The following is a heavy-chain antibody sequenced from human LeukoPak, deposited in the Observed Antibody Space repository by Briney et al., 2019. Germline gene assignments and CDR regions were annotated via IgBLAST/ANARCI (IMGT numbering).Heavy chain of an antibody. V-gene: IGHV3-21*01. CDR1: GFTFSSYS. CDR3: ARSNPNYDSYYFDY. CDR2: ISSSSSYI. Sequence: GGSLRLSCAASGFTFSSYSMNWVRQAPGKGLEWVSSISSSSSYIYYADSVKGRFTISRDNAKNSLYLQMNSLRAEDTAVYYCARSNPNYDSYYFDYWGQGTLVTVSS. D-gene: IGHD3-3*01. J-gene: IGHJ4*02.